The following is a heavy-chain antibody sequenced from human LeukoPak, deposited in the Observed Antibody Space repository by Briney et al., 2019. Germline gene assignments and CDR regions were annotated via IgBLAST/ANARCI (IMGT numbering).Heavy chain of an antibody. CDR2: IYYSGAA. CDR3: ARFSNDHGVKFDY. D-gene: IGHD4-17*01. J-gene: IGHJ4*02. CDR1: GGSISSGGYY. Sequence: SQTLSLTCTVSGGSISSGGYYWSWVRQHPEKGLEWIGYIYYSGAAYYNPSLKSRVTMSVDTSKNQFSLKLDSVTAADTAVYYCARFSNDHGVKFDYWGQGTLVTVSS. V-gene: IGHV4-31*03.